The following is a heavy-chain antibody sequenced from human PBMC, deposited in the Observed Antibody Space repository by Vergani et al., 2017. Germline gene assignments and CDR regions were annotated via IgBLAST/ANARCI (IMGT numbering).Heavy chain of an antibody. D-gene: IGHD3-22*01. CDR1: GYSLTELT. Sequence: QVQLVQSGSEVRKPGASVKVSCQVSGYSLTELTIHWVRQAPGKGLEWMGGFDPEHGEVTFAHHLQGRVTITEDRSTDTAYMELSSVRPEDTALYYCAMVTDYYDSSGYYLDYWGQGTLVTVSS. V-gene: IGHV1-24*01. CDR2: FDPEHGEV. CDR3: AMVTDYYDSSGYYLDY. J-gene: IGHJ4*02.